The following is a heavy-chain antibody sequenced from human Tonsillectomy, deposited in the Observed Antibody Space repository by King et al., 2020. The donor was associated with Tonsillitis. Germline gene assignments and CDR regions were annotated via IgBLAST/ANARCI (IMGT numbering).Heavy chain of an antibody. D-gene: IGHD6-19*01. CDR2: ISGSGGST. V-gene: IGHV3-23*04. Sequence: VQLVQSGGGLVQPGGSLRLSCAASGFTFNYYTMTWVRQAPGQGLDWVSGISGSGGSTYYADSVKGRFTISRDTSKNMMYLQINSLRNEDTAVYYCAKDRQAYSRGWCADFVYWGEGTLVTVSS. J-gene: IGHJ4*02. CDR1: GFTFNYYT. CDR3: AKDRQAYSRGWCADFVY.